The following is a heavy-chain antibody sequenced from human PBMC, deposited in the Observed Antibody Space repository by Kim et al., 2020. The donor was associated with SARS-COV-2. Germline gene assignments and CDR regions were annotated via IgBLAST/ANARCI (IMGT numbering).Heavy chain of an antibody. V-gene: IGHV3-23*01. CDR3: AKGACSGGTCYLSGLDY. Sequence: AESVKGRFTISRDKSKSTLYVQMNGMGAEDTAVYYCAKGACSGGTCYLSGLDYWGQGSLVTVSS. D-gene: IGHD2-15*01. J-gene: IGHJ4*02.